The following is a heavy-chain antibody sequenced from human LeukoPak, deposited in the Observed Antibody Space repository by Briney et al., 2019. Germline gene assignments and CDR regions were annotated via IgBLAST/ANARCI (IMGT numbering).Heavy chain of an antibody. CDR3: ARHSPVGIFYFDY. J-gene: IGHJ4*02. Sequence: SETLSLTCAVYGGSFSGYYWSWIRQPPGKGLEWIGEINHSGSTNYNPSLKSRVTISVDTSKNQFSLKLSSVSAADTAVYYCARHSPVGIFYFDYWGQGTLVTVSS. CDR1: GGSFSGYY. CDR2: INHSGST. D-gene: IGHD1-26*01. V-gene: IGHV4-34*01.